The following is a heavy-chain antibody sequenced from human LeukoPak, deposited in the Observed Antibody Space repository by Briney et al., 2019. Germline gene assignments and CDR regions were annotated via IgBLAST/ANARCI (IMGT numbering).Heavy chain of an antibody. CDR3: ARDKSRERFGAPLPYNWFDP. Sequence: GASVKVSCKASGYTFTSYGISWVRQAPGQGLEWMGWISAYNGNTNYAQKLQGRVTMTTDTSTSTAYMELRSLRSDDTAVYYCARDKSRERFGAPLPYNWFDPWGQGTLVTVSS. CDR2: ISAYNGNT. CDR1: GYTFTSYG. V-gene: IGHV1-18*04. D-gene: IGHD3-10*01. J-gene: IGHJ5*02.